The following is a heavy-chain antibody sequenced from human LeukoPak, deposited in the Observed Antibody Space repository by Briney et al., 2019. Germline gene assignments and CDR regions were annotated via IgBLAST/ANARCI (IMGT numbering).Heavy chain of an antibody. D-gene: IGHD6-6*01. Sequence: SETLSLTCTVSGGSISSGGYYWSWIRQHPGKGLEWIGYIYYSGSTNYNPSLKSRVTISVDTSKNQFSLKLSSVTAADTAVYYCARTIRIAARPRYYYYGMDVWGQGTTVTVSS. CDR2: IYYSGST. CDR1: GGSISSGGYY. CDR3: ARTIRIAARPRYYYYGMDV. V-gene: IGHV4-61*08. J-gene: IGHJ6*02.